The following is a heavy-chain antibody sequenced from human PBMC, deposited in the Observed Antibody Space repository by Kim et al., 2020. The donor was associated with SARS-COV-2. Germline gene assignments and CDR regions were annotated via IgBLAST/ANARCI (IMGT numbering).Heavy chain of an antibody. J-gene: IGHJ4*02. Sequence: LSLTCAASGFTFNSYGMNWVRQAPGKGLEWVSFVSFRGDTTLYADSVKGRFTISRDNSRNTVFLQMNSLRAEDTAIYYCAKGATTYSTGWYYFDYWGQGTLVTVSS. CDR1: GFTFNSYG. V-gene: IGHV3-23*01. D-gene: IGHD6-19*01. CDR2: VSFRGDTT. CDR3: AKGATTYSTGWYYFDY.